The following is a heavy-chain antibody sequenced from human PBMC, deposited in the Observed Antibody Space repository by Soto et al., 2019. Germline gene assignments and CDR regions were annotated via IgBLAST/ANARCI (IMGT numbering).Heavy chain of an antibody. CDR1: GFTFSSYY. Sequence: EVQLVESGGGLVQPGGSLRLSCAVSGFTFSSYYMQWVRHGPGKGLVYVARIDFDGRSTVHADSVKGRFTISRDNAKNTLYLQMNSLGVEDTGVYYCARGGSTSWLRALDLWGQGTLVTVSS. CDR2: IDFDGRST. J-gene: IGHJ5*02. D-gene: IGHD6-13*01. V-gene: IGHV3-74*01. CDR3: ARGGSTSWLRALDL.